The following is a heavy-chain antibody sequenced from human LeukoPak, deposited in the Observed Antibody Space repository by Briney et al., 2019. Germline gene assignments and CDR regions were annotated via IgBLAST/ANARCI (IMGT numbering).Heavy chain of an antibody. Sequence: GGSLRLSCAASGFTFSSYWMHWVRQAPGKGLVWVSRINSDGSSTSYADSVKGRFTISRDNAKNTLYLQMNSLRAEDTAVYYCARDGCSSTSCYFHYYYMDVWGKGTTVTVSS. D-gene: IGHD2-2*01. V-gene: IGHV3-74*01. J-gene: IGHJ6*03. CDR2: INSDGSST. CDR3: ARDGCSSTSCYFHYYYMDV. CDR1: GFTFSSYW.